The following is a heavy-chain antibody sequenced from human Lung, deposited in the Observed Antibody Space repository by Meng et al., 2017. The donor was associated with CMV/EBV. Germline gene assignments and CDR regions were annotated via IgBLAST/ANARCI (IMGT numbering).Heavy chain of an antibody. D-gene: IGHD1-26*01. J-gene: IGHJ3*02. CDR1: GFTFSTYA. Sequence: SCHASGFTFSTYALSWVRQPPGRGLEWVSAISGRSDGGREFFADYVMGRFTISRDNSKSTLFLQMNSLTVEDTAGYYCAKEPVVGAPDVFDIWGQGXMVTVSS. CDR2: ISGRSDGGRE. CDR3: AKEPVVGAPDVFDI. V-gene: IGHV3-23*01.